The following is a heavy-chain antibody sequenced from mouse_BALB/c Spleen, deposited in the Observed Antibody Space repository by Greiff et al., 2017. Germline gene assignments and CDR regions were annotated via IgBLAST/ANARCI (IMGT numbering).Heavy chain of an antibody. Sequence: EVQLVESGGGLVQPGGSLKLSCAASGFTFSSYGMSWVRQTPERRLELVATINSNGGSTYYPDSVKGRFTIYRDNAKDTLYLQMSSLKSEDTAMYDCARDGYSGSSFDYWGQGTTLTVSS. D-gene: IGHD1-1*01. J-gene: IGHJ2*01. V-gene: IGHV5-6-3*01. CDR3: ARDGYSGSSFDY. CDR2: INSNGGST. CDR1: GFTFSSYG.